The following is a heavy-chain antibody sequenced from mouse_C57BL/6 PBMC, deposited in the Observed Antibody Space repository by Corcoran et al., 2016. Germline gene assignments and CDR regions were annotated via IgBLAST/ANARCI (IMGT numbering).Heavy chain of an antibody. J-gene: IGHJ4*01. Sequence: EVQLQQSGPELVKPGASVKISCKASGYTFTDYSMNWVKQSHGKSLEWIGDINPNNGGTSYNQKFKGKATLTVDKSSSTAYMELRSLTSEDSAVYYCAKEPNWDYAMDYWGQGTSVTVSS. CDR3: AKEPNWDYAMDY. CDR2: INPNNGGT. CDR1: GYTFTDYS. D-gene: IGHD4-1*01. V-gene: IGHV1-26*01.